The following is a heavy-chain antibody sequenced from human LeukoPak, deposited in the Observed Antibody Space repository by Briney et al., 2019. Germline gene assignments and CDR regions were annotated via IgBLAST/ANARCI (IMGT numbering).Heavy chain of an antibody. V-gene: IGHV1-2*02. D-gene: IGHD3-22*01. CDR3: ARGYYDSSGYYYLVYFDY. Sequence: ASVKVSCKASGYTFTSYGISWVRQAPGQGLEWMGWINPNSGGTNYAQKFQGRVTMTRDTSISTAYMELSSLRSEDMAVYYCARGYYDSSGYYYLVYFDYWGQGTLVTVSS. CDR1: GYTFTSYG. J-gene: IGHJ4*02. CDR2: INPNSGGT.